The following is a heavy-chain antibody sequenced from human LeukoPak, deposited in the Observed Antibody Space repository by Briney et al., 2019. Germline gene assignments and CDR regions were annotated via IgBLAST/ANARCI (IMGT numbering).Heavy chain of an antibody. CDR1: GFTFSSYG. J-gene: IGHJ4*02. V-gene: IGHV3-NL1*01. CDR2: ISGSGGST. CDR3: AKDLAMVRGVMNY. D-gene: IGHD3-10*01. Sequence: PGGSLRLSCAASGFTFSSYGMHWVRQAPGKGLEWVSAISGSGGSTYYADSVKGRFTISRDNSKNTLYLQMNSLRAEDTAVYYCAKDLAMVRGVMNYWGQGTLVTVSS.